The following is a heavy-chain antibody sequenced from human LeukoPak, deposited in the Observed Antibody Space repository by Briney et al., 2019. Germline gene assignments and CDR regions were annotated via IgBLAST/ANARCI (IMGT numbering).Heavy chain of an antibody. CDR1: GGSFSDYY. Sequence: SETLSLTCAVSGGSFSDYYWSWVRQPPGKGLEWIGEINYSGSTNYNPSLKSRVTILVDTSKNQFTLKLSSVTAADTAVYHCARLENNSKGAFGIWGQGTMGTVSS. D-gene: IGHD2/OR15-2a*01. CDR3: ARLENNSKGAFGI. CDR2: INYSGST. J-gene: IGHJ3*02. V-gene: IGHV4-34*01.